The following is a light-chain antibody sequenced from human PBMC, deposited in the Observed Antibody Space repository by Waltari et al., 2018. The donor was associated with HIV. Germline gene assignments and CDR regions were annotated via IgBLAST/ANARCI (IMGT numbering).Light chain of an antibody. V-gene: IGLV1-51*01. CDR1: SSNIGSTF. CDR2: DNN. J-gene: IGLJ1*01. Sequence: QSVLTQAPSVSAAPGQKIAISCSGASSNIGSTFVSWYQQFPGIAPQLLIYDNNRRPSEIADRFSGSKSGTAATLDITGLQTGDEADYYCGTWDNRLNAYVFGSGTEVTVL. CDR3: GTWDNRLNAYV.